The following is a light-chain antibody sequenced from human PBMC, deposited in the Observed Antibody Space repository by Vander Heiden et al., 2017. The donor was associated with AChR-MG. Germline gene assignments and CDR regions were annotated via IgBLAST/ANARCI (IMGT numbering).Light chain of an antibody. CDR2: AAS. V-gene: IGKV1-39*01. J-gene: IGKJ5*01. Sequence: DIQMTQSPSSLSASVGDRVTITCRASQSISSYLNWYQQKPGKAPKLLIYAASSLQSGVPSRFSGSGSGTDFTLTISSLQPEDFATYYCQQSYSTPPITFDQRTRLEIK. CDR3: QQSYSTPPIT. CDR1: QSISSY.